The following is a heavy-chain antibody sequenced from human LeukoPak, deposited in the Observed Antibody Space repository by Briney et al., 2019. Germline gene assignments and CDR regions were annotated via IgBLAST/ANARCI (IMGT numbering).Heavy chain of an antibody. CDR2: INXNSGGT. CDR3: ARDIAVAGTFDY. Sequence: ASVKVSCKXSGYTFTGYXXXXXXXAPGXXXXXMGWINXNSGGTNYAQKFQGRVTMTXXXXISTAYMELSRLRSDDTAVYYCARDIAVAGTFDYWGQGTLVTVSS. J-gene: IGHJ4*02. D-gene: IGHD6-19*01. CDR1: GYTFTGYX. V-gene: IGHV1-2*02.